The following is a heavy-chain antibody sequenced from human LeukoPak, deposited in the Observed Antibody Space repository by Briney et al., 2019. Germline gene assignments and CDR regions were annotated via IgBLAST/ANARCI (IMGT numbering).Heavy chain of an antibody. V-gene: IGHV1-69*05. CDR3: ARVVVPAATDSNSYYFDY. CDR1: GGTFSSYA. D-gene: IGHD2-2*01. CDR2: IIPIFGTA. J-gene: IGHJ4*02. Sequence: SVKVSCKASGGTFSSYAISWVRQAPGQGLEWMGGIIPIFGTANYAQKFQGRVTITTDESTSTAYMELSSLRSEDTAVYYCARVVVPAATDSNSYYFDYWGQGTLVTVSS.